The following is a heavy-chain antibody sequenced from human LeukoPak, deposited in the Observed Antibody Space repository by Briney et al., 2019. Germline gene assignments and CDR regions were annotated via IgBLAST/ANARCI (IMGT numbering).Heavy chain of an antibody. D-gene: IGHD3-3*01. CDR2: IIPIFGTA. CDR3: ARDSIFGVIQSYDAFDI. V-gene: IGHV1-69*13. CDR1: GYTFTGHY. Sequence: SVKVSCKASGYTFTGHYIHWVRQAPGQGLEWMGGIIPIFGTANYAQKFQGRVTITADESTSTAYMELSSLRSEDTAVYYCARDSIFGVIQSYDAFDIWGQGTMVTVSS. J-gene: IGHJ3*02.